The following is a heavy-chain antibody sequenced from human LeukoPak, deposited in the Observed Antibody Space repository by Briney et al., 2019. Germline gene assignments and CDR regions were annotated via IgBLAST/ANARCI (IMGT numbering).Heavy chain of an antibody. D-gene: IGHD2-2*01. J-gene: IGHJ4*02. CDR1: GFTFSGYW. CDR3: TSAAPDY. V-gene: IGHV3-53*01. CDR2: IYSGGST. Sequence: WGSLRLSCAASGFTFSGYWMSWVRQAPGKGLEWVSVIYSGGSTYYADSVKGRFTISRDNSKNTLYLQMNSLRAEDTAVYYCTSAAPDYWGQGTLVTVSS.